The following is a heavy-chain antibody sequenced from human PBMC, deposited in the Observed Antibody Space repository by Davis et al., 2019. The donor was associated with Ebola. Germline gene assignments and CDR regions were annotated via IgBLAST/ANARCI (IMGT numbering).Heavy chain of an antibody. CDR2: ISYDGSNK. D-gene: IGHD3-10*01. J-gene: IGHJ6*02. V-gene: IGHV3-30-3*01. CDR1: GFTFSSYA. Sequence: PGGSLRLSCAASGFTFSSYAMHWVRQAPGKGLECVAVISYDGSNKYYADSVKGRFTISRDNSKNTLYLQMNSLRAEDTAVYYCARDLYYYGSGSFDYYGMDVWGQGTTVTVSS. CDR3: ARDLYYYGSGSFDYYGMDV.